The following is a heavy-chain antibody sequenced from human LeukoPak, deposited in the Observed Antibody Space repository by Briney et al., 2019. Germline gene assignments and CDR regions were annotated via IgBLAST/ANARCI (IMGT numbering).Heavy chain of an antibody. V-gene: IGHV1-2*02. Sequence: ASVKVSCKASGYTFTGYYMHWVRQAPGQGLEWMGWINPNSGGTNYAQKFQGRVTMTRDTSISTAYMELSRLRSDDTAVYYCAKESLHFDWSSTDWGQGTLVTVSS. D-gene: IGHD3-9*01. CDR2: INPNSGGT. CDR3: AKESLHFDWSSTD. CDR1: GYTFTGYY. J-gene: IGHJ4*02.